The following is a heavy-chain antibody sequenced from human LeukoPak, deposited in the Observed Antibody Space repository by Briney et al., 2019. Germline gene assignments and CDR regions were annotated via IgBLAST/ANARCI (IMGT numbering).Heavy chain of an antibody. J-gene: IGHJ6*03. CDR1: GYTFAICG. CDR3: ARAGSGRYYYYMDV. V-gene: IGHV1-18*04. Sequence: ASVRVSCKASGYTFAICGISWVRQAPGQGLEWMGWISSDNGYTNYAQKFQGRVTMTTDTSTNTAYMELRSLRSDDTAVYYCARAGSGRYYYYMDVWGKGTTVTVSS. CDR2: ISSDNGYT. D-gene: IGHD3-10*01.